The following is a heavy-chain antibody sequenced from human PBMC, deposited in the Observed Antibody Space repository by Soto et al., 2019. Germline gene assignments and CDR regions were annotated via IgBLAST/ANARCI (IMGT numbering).Heavy chain of an antibody. D-gene: IGHD6-25*01. CDR1: GFTFSSHA. CDR3: EKDHHSIAAPGAFDI. J-gene: IGHJ3*02. V-gene: IGHV3-23*01. CDR2: ISGSGGST. Sequence: GGSLRLSCAASGFTFSSHAMSWVRQAPGKGLEWVSAISGSGGSTYYADSVKGRFTISRDNSKNTLYLQMNSLRAQETAVYDCEKDHHSIAAPGAFDIWGQGTMVTASS.